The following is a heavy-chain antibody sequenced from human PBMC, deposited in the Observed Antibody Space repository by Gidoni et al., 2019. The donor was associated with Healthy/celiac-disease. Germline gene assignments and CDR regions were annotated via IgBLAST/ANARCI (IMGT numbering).Heavy chain of an antibody. D-gene: IGHD2-2*01. V-gene: IGHV1-2*02. CDR3: ARDQVVPARYNYGMDV. J-gene: IGHJ6*02. CDR1: GYTFTGYY. Sequence: QVQLVQSGAEVKKPGASVKVSCKASGYTFTGYYMHWVRQATGQGLEWMGWNNPNSGGTNYAQKFQGRVTMTRDTSISTAYMELSRLRSDDTAVYYCARDQVVPARYNYGMDVWGQGTTVTVSS. CDR2: NNPNSGGT.